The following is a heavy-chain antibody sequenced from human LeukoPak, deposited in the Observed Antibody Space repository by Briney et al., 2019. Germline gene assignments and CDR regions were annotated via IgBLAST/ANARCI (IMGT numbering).Heavy chain of an antibody. Sequence: SQTLSLTCTVSGGSLSSGDYYWSWIRQPPGKGLEWIGYIYYSGSTTHKPSLKSRVTISLATSKNQFSLRLSSVTAADTAMYYCARRPGYTSGRYSSDAFDIWGQGTMVTVSS. CDR2: IYYSGST. D-gene: IGHD6-19*01. J-gene: IGHJ3*02. CDR1: GGSLSSGDYY. V-gene: IGHV4-30-4*01. CDR3: ARRPGYTSGRYSSDAFDI.